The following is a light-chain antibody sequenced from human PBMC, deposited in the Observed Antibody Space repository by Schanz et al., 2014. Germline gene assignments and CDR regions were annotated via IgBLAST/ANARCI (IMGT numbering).Light chain of an antibody. Sequence: QSVLTQPPSVSGAPGQRVTISCAGSRSNIGADYDVHWYQQFPGTAPKLLMYANTKRPSGVPDRFSGSKSGTSASLAITGLQTEDEADYYCQSYDSSLSNAGVFGGGTKLTVL. J-gene: IGLJ3*02. V-gene: IGLV1-40*01. CDR3: QSYDSSLSNAGV. CDR2: ANT. CDR1: RSNIGADYD.